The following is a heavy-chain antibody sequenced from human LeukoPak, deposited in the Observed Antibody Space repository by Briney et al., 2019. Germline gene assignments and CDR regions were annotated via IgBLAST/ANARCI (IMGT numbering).Heavy chain of an antibody. J-gene: IGHJ3*02. CDR1: GFTFSSYA. V-gene: IGHV3-30*14. Sequence: PGGPLRLSCAASGFTFSSYAMHWVRQAPGKGLEWVAVISYDGSNKYYADSVKGRFTISRDNSKNTLYLQMNSLRAEDTAVYYCARDKGAFDIWGQGTMVTVSS. CDR2: ISYDGSNK. CDR3: ARDKGAFDI.